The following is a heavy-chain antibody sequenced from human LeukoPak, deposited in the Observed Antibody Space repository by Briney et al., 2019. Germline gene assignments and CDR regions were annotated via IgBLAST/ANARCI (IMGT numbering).Heavy chain of an antibody. CDR1: GFTFSSYS. Sequence: GGSLRFSCAASGFTFSSYSMNWVRQAPGKGLEWVSSISSSSSYIYYADSVKGRFTISRDNSKNTLYLQMNSLRAEDTAVYYCARDRGGDGYNSYFDYWGQGTLVTVSS. CDR2: ISSSSSYI. V-gene: IGHV3-21*01. CDR3: ARDRGGDGYNSYFDY. J-gene: IGHJ4*02. D-gene: IGHD5-24*01.